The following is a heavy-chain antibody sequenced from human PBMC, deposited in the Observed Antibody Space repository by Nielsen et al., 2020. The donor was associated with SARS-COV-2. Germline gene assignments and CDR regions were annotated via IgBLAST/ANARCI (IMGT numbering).Heavy chain of an antibody. Sequence: GGSLRLSCAASGFTFSDYYMSWIRQAPGKGLEWVSYISSSSSIIYYADSVRGRFTISRDNAKSSLYLQMNSLRAEDTAVYYCARDLTFGAYWFDPWSQGTLVTVFS. CDR2: ISSSSSII. CDR1: GFTFSDYY. CDR3: ARDLTFGAYWFDP. D-gene: IGHD3/OR15-3a*01. J-gene: IGHJ5*02. V-gene: IGHV3-11*04.